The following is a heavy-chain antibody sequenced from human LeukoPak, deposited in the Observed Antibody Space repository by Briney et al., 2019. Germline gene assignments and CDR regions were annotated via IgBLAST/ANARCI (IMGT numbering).Heavy chain of an antibody. V-gene: IGHV4-39*01. CDR2: IYYSGST. Sequence: SETLSLTCTVSGGSISSSSYYWGWIRQPPGKGLEWIGSIYYSGSTYYNPSLKSRVTISVDTSKNQFSLNLSSVTAADTAVYYWARGRGRAVAGPIYYYYYGMDVWGQGNTVTVSS. CDR1: GGSISSSSYY. J-gene: IGHJ6*02. CDR3: ARGRGRAVAGPIYYYYYGMDV. D-gene: IGHD6-19*01.